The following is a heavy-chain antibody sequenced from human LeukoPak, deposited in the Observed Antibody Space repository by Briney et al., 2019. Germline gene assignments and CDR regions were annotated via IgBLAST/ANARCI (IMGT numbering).Heavy chain of an antibody. CDR2: ITTSSSYI. Sequence: GWALIRSCAASGFTTSSYSMSCVRQAPGKGLEWGSSITTSSSYIYYTDSVKGRFTISRDKAKNSLYLQMNSVRAEDTAVYYCARGGSGWYHWFDPWGQGTLVTVSS. V-gene: IGHV3-21*01. CDR1: GFTTSSYS. D-gene: IGHD6-19*01. J-gene: IGHJ5*02. CDR3: ARGGSGWYHWFDP.